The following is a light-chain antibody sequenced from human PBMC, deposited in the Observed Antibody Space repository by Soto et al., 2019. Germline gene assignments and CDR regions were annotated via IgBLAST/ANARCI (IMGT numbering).Light chain of an antibody. V-gene: IGLV2-11*01. CDR3: CSYVGGWV. CDR1: SSDFGGYKY. CDR2: DVS. Sequence: QSALTQPRSVSGSPGQSVSISCAGTSSDFGGYKYVSWYQQHPGKAPKLMIFDVSERPSGVPDRFSGSKSGNTASLTISGLRAEVEADYFCCSYVGGWVFGGGTQLTVL. J-gene: IGLJ3*02.